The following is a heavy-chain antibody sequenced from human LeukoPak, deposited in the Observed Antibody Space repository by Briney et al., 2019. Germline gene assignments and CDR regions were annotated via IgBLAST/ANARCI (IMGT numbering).Heavy chain of an antibody. D-gene: IGHD2-2*01. CDR1: SGSISSSGYY. CDR3: AYARRFDP. CDR2: VYYSGPT. V-gene: IGHV4-39*07. J-gene: IGHJ5*02. Sequence: PSETLSLTCTVSSGSISSSGYYWGWVRQSPGKGLEWIGTVYYSGPTSYNPSLKSRVTISVDTSKNQFSLKLSSVTAADTAVYYCAYARRFDPWGQGTLVTISS.